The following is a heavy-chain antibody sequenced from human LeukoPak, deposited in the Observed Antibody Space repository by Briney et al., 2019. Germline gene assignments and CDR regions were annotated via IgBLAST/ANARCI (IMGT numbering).Heavy chain of an antibody. D-gene: IGHD3-22*01. J-gene: IGHJ4*02. Sequence: SETLSLTCAVYGGSFSGYYWSWIRQPPGKGLEWIGEINHSGSTNYNPSLKSRVTISVDTSKNQFSLKLSSVTAADTAVYYCATELGYDSSGSKAYFDYWGQGTLVTVSS. CDR2: INHSGST. CDR1: GGSFSGYY. CDR3: ATELGYDSSGSKAYFDY. V-gene: IGHV4-34*01.